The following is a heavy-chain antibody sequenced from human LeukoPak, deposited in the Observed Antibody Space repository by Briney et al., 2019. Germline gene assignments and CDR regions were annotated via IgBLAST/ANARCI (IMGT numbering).Heavy chain of an antibody. J-gene: IGHJ4*02. CDR1: GFTFSSYS. CDR3: ARGLSAYASSLGY. V-gene: IGHV3-74*01. CDR2: INSDGSST. D-gene: IGHD6-6*01. Sequence: GGSLRLSCAASGFTFSSYSMNWVRQAPGKGLVWVSRINSDGSSTSYADSVRGRFSISRDNAKNTLYLQMNSLRAEDTAVYYCARGLSAYASSLGYWGQGTLVTVSA.